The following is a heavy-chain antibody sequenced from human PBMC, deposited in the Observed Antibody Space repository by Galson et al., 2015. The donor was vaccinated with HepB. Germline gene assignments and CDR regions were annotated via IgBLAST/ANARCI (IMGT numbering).Heavy chain of an antibody. Sequence: SLRLSCAASGFTFSSYGMHWVRQAPGKGLEWVAVIWYDGSNKYYADSVKGRFTISRDNSKNTLYLQMNSLRAEDTAVYYCARGTIFGVIPIDYWGQGALVTVSS. CDR2: IWYDGSNK. D-gene: IGHD3-3*01. V-gene: IGHV3-33*01. CDR3: ARGTIFGVIPIDY. J-gene: IGHJ4*02. CDR1: GFTFSSYG.